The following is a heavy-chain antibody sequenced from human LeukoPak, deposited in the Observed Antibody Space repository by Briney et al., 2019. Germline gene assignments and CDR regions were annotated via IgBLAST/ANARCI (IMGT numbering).Heavy chain of an antibody. J-gene: IGHJ4*02. CDR3: ARGGLEEQWLVQYYFDY. Sequence: AGGSLRLSCAASGFTFSSYEMNWVRQAPGKGLEWVSYISSSGSTIYYADPVKGRFTISRDNAKNSLYLQINSLRAEDTAVYYCARGGLEEQWLVQYYFDYWGQGTLVTVSS. CDR2: ISSSGSTI. D-gene: IGHD6-19*01. CDR1: GFTFSSYE. V-gene: IGHV3-48*03.